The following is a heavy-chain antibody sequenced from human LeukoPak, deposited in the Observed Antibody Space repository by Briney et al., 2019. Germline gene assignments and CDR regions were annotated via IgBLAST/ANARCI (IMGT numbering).Heavy chain of an antibody. CDR2: ISGSGCSK. Sequence: PGGSLRLSCAASGFTFSSYARSWVRQAPGKGLEWVSAISGSGCSKYYADFVKGRFTISRDNYKNSLHLLMKRLGAEDTAVYYCAKASAMIVEVSKHFFYWGQGTLVTVSS. CDR1: GFTFSSYA. V-gene: IGHV3-23*01. J-gene: IGHJ4*02. CDR3: AKASAMIVEVSKHFFY. D-gene: IGHD3-22*01.